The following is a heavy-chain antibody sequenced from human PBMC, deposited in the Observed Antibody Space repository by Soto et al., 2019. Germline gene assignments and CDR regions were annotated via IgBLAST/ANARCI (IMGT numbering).Heavy chain of an antibody. V-gene: IGHV1-69*08. CDR1: GGTFSSYT. CDR3: ARQEPSSGWPKYFDY. CDR2: IIPIFGTA. J-gene: IGHJ4*02. D-gene: IGHD6-19*01. Sequence: ASEKVSCKASGGTFSSYTIIWVRQAPGQGLEWMGRIIPIFGTANYAQKFQGRVTITADKCTSTAYMELSSLRSEDTAVYYCARQEPSSGWPKYFDYWGQGTLVTVSS.